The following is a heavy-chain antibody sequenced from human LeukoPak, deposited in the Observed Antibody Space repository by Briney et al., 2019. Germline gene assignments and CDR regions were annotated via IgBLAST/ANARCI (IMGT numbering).Heavy chain of an antibody. J-gene: IGHJ5*01. Sequence: GESLKISCEAVGHRFTNHWIGWVRQRPGEGLEWMGIINLGDSETHYTPSFQDQVTFSLDKSTNTAYLQWRTLKASDTAMYYCARRPYSGSPNWSDPWGRGTLVTVSS. CDR3: ARRPYSGSPNWSDP. CDR2: INLGDSET. V-gene: IGHV5-51*01. CDR1: GHRFTNHW. D-gene: IGHD1-26*01.